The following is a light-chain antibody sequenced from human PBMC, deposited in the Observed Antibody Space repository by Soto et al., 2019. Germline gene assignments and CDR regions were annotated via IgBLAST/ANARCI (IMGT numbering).Light chain of an antibody. CDR1: QSVSTSY. Sequence: ESLLTQSPGTLSLSPGERATLSCRASQSVSTSYFAWYQQKPGQAPRLLIYGASIKATGIPDWFSGSGSGTDFTLTISRLEPEDFAVYYCHQFGSSPPACTFGQGTKLEI. CDR3: HQFGSSPPACT. CDR2: GAS. J-gene: IGKJ2*02. V-gene: IGKV3-20*01.